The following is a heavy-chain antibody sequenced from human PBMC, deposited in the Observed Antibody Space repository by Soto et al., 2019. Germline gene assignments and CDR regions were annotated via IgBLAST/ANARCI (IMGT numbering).Heavy chain of an antibody. D-gene: IGHD2-15*01. J-gene: IGHJ6*02. CDR1: GGSISSSSYY. CDR2: IYYSGNSGST. CDR3: ARTRAVAYYYGMDV. Sequence: SETLSLTCTVSGGSISSSSYYWGWIRQPPGKGLEWIGSIYYSGNSGSTYYNPSLKSRVTISVDTSKNQFSLKLSSVTAADTAVYYCARTRAVAYYYGMDVWGQGTTVTVSS. V-gene: IGHV4-39*01.